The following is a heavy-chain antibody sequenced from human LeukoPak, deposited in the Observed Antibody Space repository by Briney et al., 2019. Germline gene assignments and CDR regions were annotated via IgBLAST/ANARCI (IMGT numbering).Heavy chain of an antibody. Sequence: GGSLRLSCAASGFTVSSNYMSWVRQAPGKGLEWVSVIYSGGSTYYADSVKGRFTISRDNSKNTLYLQMNSLRAEDTAIYYCAKGPYSSGWYYFDYWGQGTLVTVSS. V-gene: IGHV3-66*01. CDR1: GFTVSSNY. CDR3: AKGPYSSGWYYFDY. CDR2: IYSGGST. D-gene: IGHD6-19*01. J-gene: IGHJ4*02.